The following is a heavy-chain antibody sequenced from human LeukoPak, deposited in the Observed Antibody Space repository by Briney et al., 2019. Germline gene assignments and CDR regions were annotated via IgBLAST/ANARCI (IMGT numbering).Heavy chain of an antibody. CDR1: GYTLTELS. D-gene: IGHD3-3*01. V-gene: IGHV1-24*01. J-gene: IGHJ5*02. Sequence: ASVKVSCKVSGYTLTELSMHWVRPAPGKGLEWMGGFDPEDGETIYAQKFQGRVTMTEDTSTDTAYMELSSLRSEDTAVYYCATENRPVVIFGVVENNWFDPWGQGTLVTVSS. CDR2: FDPEDGET. CDR3: ATENRPVVIFGVVENNWFDP.